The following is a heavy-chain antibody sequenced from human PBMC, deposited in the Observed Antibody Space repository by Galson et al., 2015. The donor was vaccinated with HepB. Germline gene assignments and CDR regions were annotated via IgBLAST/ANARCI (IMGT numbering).Heavy chain of an antibody. D-gene: IGHD3-10*01. Sequence: SLRLSCAASGFTFSSYAMHWVRQAPGKGLEWVAVISYDGSNKYYADSVKGRFTISRDNSKNTLYLQMNSLRAEDTAVYYCARDQGSILWFGEAGRRYGMDVWGQGTTVTVSS. V-gene: IGHV3-30-3*01. CDR3: ARDQGSILWFGEAGRRYGMDV. J-gene: IGHJ6*02. CDR2: ISYDGSNK. CDR1: GFTFSSYA.